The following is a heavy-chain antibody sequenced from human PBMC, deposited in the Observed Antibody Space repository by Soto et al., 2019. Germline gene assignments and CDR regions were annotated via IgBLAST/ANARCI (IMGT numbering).Heavy chain of an antibody. V-gene: IGHV4-59*01. J-gene: IGHJ6*02. CDR2: IYYSGST. CDR3: ATDSEDYYGMDV. CDR1: GGSISSYY. Sequence: NPSETLSLTCTVSGGSISSYYWSWIRQPPGKGLGWIGYIYYSGSTNYNPSLKSRVTISVDTSKNQFSLKLSSVTAADTAVYYCATDSEDYYGMDVWGQGTTVTVSS. D-gene: IGHD2-15*01.